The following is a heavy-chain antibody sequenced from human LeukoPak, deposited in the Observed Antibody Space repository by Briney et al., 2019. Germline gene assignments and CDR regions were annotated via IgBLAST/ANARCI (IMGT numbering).Heavy chain of an antibody. J-gene: IGHJ4*02. CDR2: ISGSGGST. CDR3: AKENYYDSSGYSFDY. CDR1: GFTFSSNA. Sequence: GGSLTLSCAGSGFTFSSNAMNWVRQAPGKGLEWVSAISGSGGSTYYADSVKGRFTISRDNSKNTLYLQMNSLRAEDTAVYYCAKENYYDSSGYSFDYWGQGTLVTVSS. V-gene: IGHV3-23*01. D-gene: IGHD3-22*01.